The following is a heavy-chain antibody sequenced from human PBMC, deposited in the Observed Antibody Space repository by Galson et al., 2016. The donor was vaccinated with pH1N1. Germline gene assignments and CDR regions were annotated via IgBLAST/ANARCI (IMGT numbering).Heavy chain of an antibody. V-gene: IGHV3-23*01. D-gene: IGHD1-14*01. Sequence: SLRLSCAASGFTFGDYAMRWVRQAPGKGLEYVSSISTSSGTTYYGDSVRGRFTISRNNSKNTVYLQMNSLRAEDTAIYYCTKARVGNHYFDYWGQGSLVTVSS. CDR2: ISTSSGTT. J-gene: IGHJ4*02. CDR1: GFTFGDYA. CDR3: TKARVGNHYFDY.